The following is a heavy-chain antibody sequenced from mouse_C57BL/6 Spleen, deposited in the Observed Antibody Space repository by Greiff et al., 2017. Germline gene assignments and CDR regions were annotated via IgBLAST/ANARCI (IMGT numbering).Heavy chain of an antibody. CDR2: IYPSDSET. J-gene: IGHJ1*03. CDR1: GYTFTSYW. CDR3: ARPGVMKGWYFDV. D-gene: IGHD2-1*01. V-gene: IGHV1-61*01. Sequence: QVQLQQPGAELVRPGSSVKLSCKASGYTFTSYWMDWVKQRPGQGLEWIGNIYPSDSETHYNQKFKDKATLTVDKSSSTAYMQLSSLTSEDSAVYYCARPGVMKGWYFDVWGTGTTVTVSS.